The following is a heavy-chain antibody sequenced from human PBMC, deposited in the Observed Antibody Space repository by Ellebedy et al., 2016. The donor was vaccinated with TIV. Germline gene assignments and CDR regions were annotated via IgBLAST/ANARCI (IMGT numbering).Heavy chain of an antibody. Sequence: GGSLRLXXAASGFTFSSYAMHWVRQAPGKGLEWVAVISYDGSNKYYADSVKGRFTISRDNSKNTLYLQMNSLRAEDTAVYYCARDPYSSSWSYYFDYWGQGTLVTVS. V-gene: IGHV3-30-3*01. CDR2: ISYDGSNK. J-gene: IGHJ4*02. D-gene: IGHD6-13*01. CDR1: GFTFSSYA. CDR3: ARDPYSSSWSYYFDY.